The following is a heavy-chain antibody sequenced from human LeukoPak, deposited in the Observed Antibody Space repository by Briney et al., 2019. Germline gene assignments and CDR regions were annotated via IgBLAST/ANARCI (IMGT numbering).Heavy chain of an antibody. V-gene: IGHV5-51*01. Sequence: GESLKISCQSSGYTFTSYWIGWVRQMSGKGLQWMGIIYPGDSDTTYSPSFQGQVTISADKSISTAYLQWSSLKASDTAIYYCARLIVGSSSTGWFDPWGQGTLVTVSS. CDR3: ARLIVGSSSTGWFDP. J-gene: IGHJ5*02. CDR2: IYPGDSDT. D-gene: IGHD6-6*01. CDR1: GYTFTSYW.